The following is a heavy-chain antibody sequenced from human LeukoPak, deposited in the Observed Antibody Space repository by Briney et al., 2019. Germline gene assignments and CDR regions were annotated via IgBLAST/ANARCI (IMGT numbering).Heavy chain of an antibody. Sequence: PGRSLRLSCAASGFTFSSYGMHLVRQAPGKGLEWVAVIWYDGSNKYYADSVKGRFTISRDNSKNTLYLQMNSLRAEDTAVYYCARETHSSLYFDYWGQGTLVTVSS. D-gene: IGHD6-6*01. CDR1: GFTFSSYG. J-gene: IGHJ4*02. V-gene: IGHV3-33*01. CDR2: IWYDGSNK. CDR3: ARETHSSLYFDY.